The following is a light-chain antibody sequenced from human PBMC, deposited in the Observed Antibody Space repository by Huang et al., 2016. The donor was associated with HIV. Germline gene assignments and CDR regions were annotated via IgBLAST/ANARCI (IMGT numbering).Light chain of an antibody. Sequence: EVVLTQSPATLSLSPGERATLSCRASQSVTNYLAWYQQKPGQPPRRLIYDAYNRATGVPARFSGSGSGTDFTLTISSLEPEDFAVYYCQQRGNWPPVTFGGGTKVEIK. CDR1: QSVTNY. CDR3: QQRGNWPPVT. V-gene: IGKV3-11*01. CDR2: DAY. J-gene: IGKJ4*01.